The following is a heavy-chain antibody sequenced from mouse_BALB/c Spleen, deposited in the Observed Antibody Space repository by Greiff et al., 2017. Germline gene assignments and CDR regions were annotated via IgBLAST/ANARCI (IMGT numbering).Heavy chain of an antibody. V-gene: IGHV3-6*02. D-gene: IGHD1-3*01. CDR1: GYSITSGYY. Sequence: EVKLQESGPGLVKPSQSLSLTCSVTGYSITSGYYWNWIRRFPGNKLEWMGYISYDGSNNYNPSLKNRISITRDTSKNQFFLKLNSVTTEDTATYYCARGGSWIDYWGQGTSVTVSS. J-gene: IGHJ4*01. CDR2: ISYDGSN. CDR3: ARGGSWIDY.